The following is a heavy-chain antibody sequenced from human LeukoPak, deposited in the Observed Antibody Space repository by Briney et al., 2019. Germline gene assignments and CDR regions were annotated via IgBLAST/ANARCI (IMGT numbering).Heavy chain of an antibody. CDR2: IQVDGSEQ. CDR1: GFTFSDYW. V-gene: IGHV3-7*04. CDR3: AREMARVWRVFDY. D-gene: IGHD5-24*01. J-gene: IGHJ4*02. Sequence: QPGGSVRLSCAASGFTFSDYWMSWVRQAPGKGLEWVANIQVDGSEQYYVDSLKGRFTISRDNAKNSLYLQMNSLRAEDTAVYFCAREMARVWRVFDYWGQGSLVTVSS.